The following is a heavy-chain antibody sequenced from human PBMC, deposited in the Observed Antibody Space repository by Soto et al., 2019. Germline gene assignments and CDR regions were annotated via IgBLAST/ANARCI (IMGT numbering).Heavy chain of an antibody. CDR2: MSYDGTTK. CDR3: AREVLWSRYFDY. D-gene: IGHD2-21*01. CDR1: GFIFSNYV. Sequence: QVQLVESGGGVVQPGRSLRLSCAASGFIFSNYVMYWVRQAPGKGLEWVAFMSYDGTTKYYADSVKGRFTISRDNSKNTLYLQMNNLRPEDTGVYYCAREVLWSRYFDYWGQGTLVTFSS. V-gene: IGHV3-30-3*01. J-gene: IGHJ4*02.